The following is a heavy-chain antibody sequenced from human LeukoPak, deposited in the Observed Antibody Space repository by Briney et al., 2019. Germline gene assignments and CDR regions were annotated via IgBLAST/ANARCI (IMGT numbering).Heavy chain of an antibody. CDR1: GGTFSSYA. J-gene: IGHJ4*02. CDR3: ARLEITTVTNSEL. Sequence: SVKVSCKASGGTFSSYAISWVRQAPGQGLEWMGGIIPIFGTANYAQKFQGRVTITADESTSTAYKEMSSLRSEDTGVYYCARLEITTVTNSELWGQGTLVTVSS. V-gene: IGHV1-69*01. CDR2: IIPIFGTA. D-gene: IGHD4-17*01.